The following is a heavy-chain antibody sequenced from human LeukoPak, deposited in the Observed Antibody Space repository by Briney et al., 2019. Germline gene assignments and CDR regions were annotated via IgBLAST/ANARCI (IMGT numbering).Heavy chain of an antibody. V-gene: IGHV4-59*01. D-gene: IGHD3-3*02. Sequence: SETLSLTCTVSGGSISSYYWNWIRQPPGKGLEWIGYIYYSGSTNYNPSLKSRVSISVNTSKNQFSLKLSSVTAADTAVYYCARGDPISPWGQGTLVTVSS. CDR1: GGSISSYY. CDR2: IYYSGST. J-gene: IGHJ5*02. CDR3: ARGDPISP.